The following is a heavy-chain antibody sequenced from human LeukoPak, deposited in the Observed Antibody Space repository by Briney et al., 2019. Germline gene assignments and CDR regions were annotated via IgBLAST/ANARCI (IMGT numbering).Heavy chain of an antibody. V-gene: IGHV3-48*03. CDR2: ISSSGSTI. CDR3: ARDMWRSYYFDY. J-gene: IGHJ4*02. Sequence: GGSLRLSCAASGLTFSSYAMHWVRQAPGKGLEWVSYISSSGSTIYYADSVKGRFTISRDNAKNSLYLQTNSLRAEDTAVYYCARDMWRSYYFDYWGQGTLVTVSP. CDR1: GLTFSSYA. D-gene: IGHD2-21*01.